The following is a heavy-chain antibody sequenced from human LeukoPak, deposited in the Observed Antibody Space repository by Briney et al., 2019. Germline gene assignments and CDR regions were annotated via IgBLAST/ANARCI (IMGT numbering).Heavy chain of an antibody. CDR1: GFTFSSYS. J-gene: IGHJ4*02. CDR2: ISSSSSYI. V-gene: IGHV3-21*04. D-gene: IGHD3-16*01. CDR3: ARDGGRRGDY. Sequence: GGSLRLSCAASGFTFSSYSMNWVRQGPGKGLECVSYISSSSSYIYYADSVKGRFTISRDNAKNSLYLQKNSLRAEDTAVYYCARDGGRRGDYWGQGTLVTVSS.